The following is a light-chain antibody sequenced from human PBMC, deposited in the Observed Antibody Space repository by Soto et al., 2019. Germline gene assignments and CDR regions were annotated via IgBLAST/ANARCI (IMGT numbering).Light chain of an antibody. CDR2: DTS. V-gene: IGKV3-20*01. CDR3: QQYGTSEII. CDR1: QSLTNSF. Sequence: EFVLTQSPGTLSFSQVERATLSCRASQSLTNSFIAWYQQRPGQAPRLLIYDTSSRASGIPDRFSGSGSGTDFTLTISRLETGDFAVFYCQQYGTSEIIFGQGTRLEI. J-gene: IGKJ5*01.